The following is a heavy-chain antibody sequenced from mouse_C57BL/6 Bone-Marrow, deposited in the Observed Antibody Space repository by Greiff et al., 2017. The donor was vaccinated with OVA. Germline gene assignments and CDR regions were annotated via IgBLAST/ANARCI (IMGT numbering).Heavy chain of an antibody. CDR3: TGNGYYFYYYAMDY. Sequence: EVQLQQSGGGLVQPGGSMKLSCVASGFTFSNYWMNWVRQSPEKGLEWVAQIRLKSDNYATHYAESVKGRFTISRDDSKSSVYLQMNNLRAEDTGSYYCTGNGYYFYYYAMDYWGQGTSVTVSS. CDR1: GFTFSNYW. D-gene: IGHD2-3*01. CDR2: IRLKSDNYAT. J-gene: IGHJ4*01. V-gene: IGHV6-3*01.